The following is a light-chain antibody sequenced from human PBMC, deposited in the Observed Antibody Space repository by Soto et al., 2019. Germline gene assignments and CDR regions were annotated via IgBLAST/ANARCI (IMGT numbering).Light chain of an antibody. Sequence: QSVLTQPPSASGTPGQRVTISCSGSSANIGSNYVYWYRQLPGTAPKLLIYRNNQRPSGVPDRFSGPKSGTSASLAISGLRSEDEADYYCAAWDDSLSVLYVFXTGTKLTVL. V-gene: IGLV1-47*01. CDR1: SANIGSNY. CDR3: AAWDDSLSVLYV. CDR2: RNN. J-gene: IGLJ1*01.